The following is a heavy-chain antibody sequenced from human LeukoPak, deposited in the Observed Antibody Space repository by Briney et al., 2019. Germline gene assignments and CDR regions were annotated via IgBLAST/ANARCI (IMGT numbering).Heavy chain of an antibody. V-gene: IGHV3-23*01. D-gene: IGHD3-22*01. CDR3: AKDPEEAYDSSGYYSIPLDY. J-gene: IGHJ4*02. CDR1: GFTFSSYA. CDR2: ISGSGGST. Sequence: GGSLRLSCAASGFTFSSYAMSWVRQAPGKGLEWVSAISGSGGSTYYADSVKGRFTISRDNSKNTLYLQMNSLRAEDTAVYYCAKDPEEAYDSSGYYSIPLDYWGQGTLVTVSS.